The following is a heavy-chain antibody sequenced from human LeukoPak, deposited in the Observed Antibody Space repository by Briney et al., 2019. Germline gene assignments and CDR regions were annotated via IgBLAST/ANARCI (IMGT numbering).Heavy chain of an antibody. J-gene: IGHJ6*03. D-gene: IGHD3-10*02. CDR2: ISSSGSTI. Sequence: GGSLRLSCAASGFTFSSYEMNWVRQAPGKGLEWVSYISSSGSTIYYADSVKGRFTISRDNAKNPLYLQMNSLRAEDTAVYYCAELGITMIGGVWGKGTTVTIS. V-gene: IGHV3-48*03. CDR1: GFTFSSYE. CDR3: AELGITMIGGV.